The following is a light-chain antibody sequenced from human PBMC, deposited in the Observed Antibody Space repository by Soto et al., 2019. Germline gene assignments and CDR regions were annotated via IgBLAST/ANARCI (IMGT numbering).Light chain of an antibody. J-gene: IGLJ2*01. V-gene: IGLV2-14*01. CDR3: SSFTTSSPVV. CDR1: SSDVGDYNY. Sequence: QSALTQPASVSGSPGQSITISCTETSSDVGDYNYVSWYQQHPGKAPKLMLYDVSNRPSGVSNRFSGSKSGNTASLTISGLQAEDAADYYCSSFTTSSPVVFGGGTKLTVL. CDR2: DVS.